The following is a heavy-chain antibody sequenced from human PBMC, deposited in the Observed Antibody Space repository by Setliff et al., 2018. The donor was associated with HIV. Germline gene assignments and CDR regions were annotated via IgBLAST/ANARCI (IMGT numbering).Heavy chain of an antibody. CDR3: ARHLIPGDPRYSSSWYY. CDR1: GFTFPDHW. V-gene: IGHV5-51*01. CDR2: IYPGDSST. D-gene: IGHD6-13*01. J-gene: IGHJ4*02. Sequence: LKISCQTSGFTFPDHWIAWVRQLPGKGLEWMGIIYPGDSSTKYSPSFQGQVTISVDKSINTAYLSWSSLKASDTAMYYCARHLIPGDPRYSSSWYYWGQGTLVTVSS.